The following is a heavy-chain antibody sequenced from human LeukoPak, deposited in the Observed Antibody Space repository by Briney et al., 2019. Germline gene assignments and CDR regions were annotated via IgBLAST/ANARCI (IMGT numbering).Heavy chain of an antibody. CDR3: AKYASGSGSYLVY. V-gene: IGHV3-23*01. D-gene: IGHD3-10*01. J-gene: IGHJ4*02. Sequence: GGSLRLSCAASGFPFSTHSLNWVRQAPGKGLEWVSAISGSGGSTYYADSVKGRFTISRDNSKNTLYLQMNSLRAEDTAVYYCAKYASGSGSYLVYWGQGTLVTVSS. CDR2: ISGSGGST. CDR1: GFPFSTHS.